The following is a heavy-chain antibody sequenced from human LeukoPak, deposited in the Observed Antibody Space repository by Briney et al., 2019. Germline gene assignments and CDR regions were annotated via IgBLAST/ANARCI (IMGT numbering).Heavy chain of an antibody. CDR1: GYTFTGYY. J-gene: IGHJ4*02. CDR3: ARALRPMTTVVRGAPGY. CDR2: INPNSGGT. Sequence: ASVKVSCKASGYTFTGYYMHWVRQAPGQGLEWMGRINPNSGGTNYAQKFQGRVTMTRDTSISTAYMELSRLRSDDTAVYYCARALRPMTTVVRGAPGYWGQGTLVTVSS. V-gene: IGHV1-2*06. D-gene: IGHD3-10*01.